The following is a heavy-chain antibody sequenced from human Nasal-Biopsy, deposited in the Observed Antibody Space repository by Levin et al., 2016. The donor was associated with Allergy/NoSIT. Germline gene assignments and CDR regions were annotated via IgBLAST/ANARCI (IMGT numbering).Heavy chain of an antibody. D-gene: IGHD3-10*01. CDR1: GFSFSSYA. CDR2: ITGNGVST. J-gene: IGHJ6*02. CDR3: ARQHMIRGVITVLYYGMDV. V-gene: IGHV3-23*01. Sequence: GGSLRLSCAASGFSFSSYALSWVRQAPGKGLEWVSAITGNGVSTYYADSVKGRFTISRDTSKNTLFLQMNSLRAEDTAVYYCARQHMIRGVITVLYYGMDVWGQGTTVTVSS.